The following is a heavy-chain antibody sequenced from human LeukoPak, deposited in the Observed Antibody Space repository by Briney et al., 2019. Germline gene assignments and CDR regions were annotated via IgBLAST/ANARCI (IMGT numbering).Heavy chain of an antibody. D-gene: IGHD1-26*01. CDR1: GYTFTGYF. V-gene: IGHV1-2*02. Sequence: APVKVSCKASGYTFTGYFMHWVRQAPGQGLEWMGWINSNSGGTNYAQKFQGRVTMTRDTSISTAYMELSRLRSDDTAVYYCARISGSYEGLDYWGQGTLVTVSS. J-gene: IGHJ4*02. CDR2: INSNSGGT. CDR3: ARISGSYEGLDY.